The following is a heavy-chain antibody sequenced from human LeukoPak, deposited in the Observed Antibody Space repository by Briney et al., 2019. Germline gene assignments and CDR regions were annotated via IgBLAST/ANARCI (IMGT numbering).Heavy chain of an antibody. CDR2: IIPIFGTA. D-gene: IGHD5-18*01. CDR3: ARESPSYGYFDS. J-gene: IGHJ4*02. V-gene: IGHV1-69*01. Sequence: SVKVSCNASGGTFSSYAISWVRHAPGQGLEWMEGIIPIFGTANYTQKLQGRVTITADESTSTAYMELSTLRSEDTAVYYCARESPSYGYFDSWGQGTLVTVSS. CDR1: GGTFSSYA.